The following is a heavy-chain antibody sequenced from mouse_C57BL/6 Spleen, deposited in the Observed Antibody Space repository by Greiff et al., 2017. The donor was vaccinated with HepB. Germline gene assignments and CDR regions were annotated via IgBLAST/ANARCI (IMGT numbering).Heavy chain of an antibody. V-gene: IGHV1-82*01. CDR1: GYAFSSSW. D-gene: IGHD2-14*01. Sequence: VQLQQSGPELVKPGASVKISCKASGYAFSSSWMNWVKQRPGKGLEWIGRIYPGDGDTNYNGKFKGKARLTADKSSSTAYMQLSSLTSEDSAVYFCAEGTGHFDYWGQGTTLTVSS. CDR2: IYPGDGDT. J-gene: IGHJ2*01. CDR3: AEGTGHFDY.